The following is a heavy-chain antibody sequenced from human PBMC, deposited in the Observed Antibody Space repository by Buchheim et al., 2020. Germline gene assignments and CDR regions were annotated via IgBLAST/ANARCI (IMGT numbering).Heavy chain of an antibody. CDR1: GFSLSDFW. CDR2: INSDGSST. Sequence: EVQLVQSGGGLVQPGGSLRLSCEVSGFSLSDFWMRWVRQAPGKGLVWVSRINSDGSSTSYADSVKGRFTISRDNAKNTLYLQMNSLRAEDTAVYYCARADYGDYWWFDPWGQGTL. J-gene: IGHJ5*02. D-gene: IGHD4-17*01. V-gene: IGHV3-74*02. CDR3: ARADYGDYWWFDP.